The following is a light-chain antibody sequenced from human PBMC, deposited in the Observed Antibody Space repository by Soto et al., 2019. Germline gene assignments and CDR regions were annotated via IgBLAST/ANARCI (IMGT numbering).Light chain of an antibody. J-gene: IGKJ3*01. CDR2: AAS. V-gene: IGKV1-39*01. CDR1: QDISNY. CDR3: QQREA. Sequence: DIQVTQSPSSLSASVGDRVTITCRASQDISNYLHWYQQKPGKAPKLLIYAASNLQSGVPSRFSGSGSGTDFTLTISSRQPEDFATYYCQQREAFGPGTKVDVK.